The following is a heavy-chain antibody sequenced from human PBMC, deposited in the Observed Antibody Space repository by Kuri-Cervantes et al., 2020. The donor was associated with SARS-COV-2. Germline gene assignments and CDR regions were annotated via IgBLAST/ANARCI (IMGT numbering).Heavy chain of an antibody. J-gene: IGHJ6*02. V-gene: IGHV4-4*02. Sequence: SETLSLTCAVSGGSISSSNWWSWVRQPPGKGLEWIGEIYHSGSTNYNPSLKSRVTISVDKSKNQFSLKLSSVTAADTAVYYCARDKVVPAAHYYYYGMDVWGQGTTVTVSS. CDR3: ARDKVVPAAHYYYYGMDV. CDR1: GGSISSSNW. D-gene: IGHD2-2*01. CDR2: IYHSGST.